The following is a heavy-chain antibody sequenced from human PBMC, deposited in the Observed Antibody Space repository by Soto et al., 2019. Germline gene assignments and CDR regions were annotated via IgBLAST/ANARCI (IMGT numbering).Heavy chain of an antibody. CDR1: GGTFSSYA. D-gene: IGHD2-15*01. Sequence: QVQLVQSGAAVKKPGSSVKVSCKASGGTFSSYAISWVRQAPGQGLEWMGGIIPIFGTANYAQKFQGRVTITADESTSAAYMELSSLRSEDTAVYCFAGESRYCSGGSCYCLPGIDYWGQGTLVTVSS. CDR3: AGESRYCSGGSCYCLPGIDY. V-gene: IGHV1-69*12. CDR2: IIPIFGTA. J-gene: IGHJ4*01.